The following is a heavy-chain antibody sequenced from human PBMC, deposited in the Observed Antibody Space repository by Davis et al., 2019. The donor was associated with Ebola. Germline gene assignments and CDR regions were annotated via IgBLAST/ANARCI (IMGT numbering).Heavy chain of an antibody. CDR3: AREGSGPDY. J-gene: IGHJ4*02. CDR2: IYYSGIT. V-gene: IGHV4-34*11. CDR1: GGSFSGYY. D-gene: IGHD2-15*01. Sequence: MPSETLSLTCAVYGGSFSGYYWSWIRQPPGKGLEWIGSIYYSGITYYNPSLKSRVSISVDTSKNHFSLKLSSVTAADTAVYYCAREGSGPDYWGQGTLVTVSS.